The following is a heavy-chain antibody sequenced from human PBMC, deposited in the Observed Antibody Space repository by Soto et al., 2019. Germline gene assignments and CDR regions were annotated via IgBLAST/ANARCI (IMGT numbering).Heavy chain of an antibody. CDR3: ASALPGIAVAGPGWFDP. D-gene: IGHD6-19*01. V-gene: IGHV3-30-3*01. Sequence: GGSLRLSCAASGFTFSSYAMHWVRQAPGKGLEWVAVISYDGSNKYYADSVKGRFTISRDNSKNTLYLQMNSLRAEDTAVYYCASALPGIAVAGPGWFDPWGQGTLVTVSS. CDR2: ISYDGSNK. J-gene: IGHJ5*02. CDR1: GFTFSSYA.